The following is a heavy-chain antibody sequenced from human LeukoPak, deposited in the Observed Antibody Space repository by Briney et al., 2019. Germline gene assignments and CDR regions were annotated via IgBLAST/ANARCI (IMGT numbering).Heavy chain of an antibody. CDR1: GFTFSSYG. V-gene: IGHV3-30*02. CDR3: AKDRRGYNYGSGGDY. Sequence: ESGGSLRLSCAASGFTFSSYGMHWVRQAPGKGLEWVAFIRYDGSNKYYADSVKGRFTISGDNSKNTLDLQMNSLRAEDTAVYYCAKDRRGYNYGSGGDYWGQGTLVTVSS. J-gene: IGHJ4*02. D-gene: IGHD5-18*01. CDR2: IRYDGSNK.